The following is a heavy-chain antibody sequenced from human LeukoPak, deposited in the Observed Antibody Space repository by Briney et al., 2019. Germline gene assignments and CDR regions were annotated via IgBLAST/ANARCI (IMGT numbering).Heavy chain of an antibody. V-gene: IGHV3-23*01. D-gene: IGHD3-22*01. Sequence: GGSLRLSCAASGFTFSSYAMTWVRQAPGKGLEWVSSVSGSGAGTYYADSIKGRFTISRDNPKNTLYLQMNSLRAEDTAVYYCAKGYYDNFDYWGQGTLVTVSS. CDR3: AKGYYDNFDY. CDR1: GFTFSSYA. CDR2: VSGSGAGT. J-gene: IGHJ4*02.